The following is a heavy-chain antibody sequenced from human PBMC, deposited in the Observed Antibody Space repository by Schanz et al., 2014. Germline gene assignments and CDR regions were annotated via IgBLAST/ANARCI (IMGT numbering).Heavy chain of an antibody. CDR1: GFTVSSNH. Sequence: EADLVESGGGLIQRGESLRLSCAVSGFTVSSNHMSWVRQAPGKGLEWLSYIDGKSTNVYYADSVKGRFTVSRDNARNSLYLHMNTLGAEDTAVYYCARDGDRFYHNYYMDVWGKGTTVTVSS. CDR2: IDGKSTNV. D-gene: IGHD4-17*01. J-gene: IGHJ6*03. CDR3: ARDGDRFYHNYYMDV. V-gene: IGHV3-48*01.